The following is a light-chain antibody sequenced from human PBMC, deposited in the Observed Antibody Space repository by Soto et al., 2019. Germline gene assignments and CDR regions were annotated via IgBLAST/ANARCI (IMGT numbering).Light chain of an antibody. J-gene: IGKJ1*01. CDR2: GAS. Sequence: EIVLTQSPATLSFSPGERATLSCRASQSVSSYLAWYQQKPGQAPTLLIYGASSRATGIPDRFSGSGSGTDFTLTISRLEPEDFAVYYCQQYGSSLWTFGQGTKVDIK. CDR3: QQYGSSLWT. V-gene: IGKV3-20*01. CDR1: QSVSSY.